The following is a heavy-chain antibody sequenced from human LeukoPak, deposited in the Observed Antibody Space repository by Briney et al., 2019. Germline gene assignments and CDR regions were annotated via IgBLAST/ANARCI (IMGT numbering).Heavy chain of an antibody. V-gene: IGHV5-51*01. Sequence: PGEYLKISCRGSGYSFTTDWIGWVRQMPGKGLEWMVINRPADSYIEYSPSFQGHVTISVDKSINTAYLRWSSLKASDSAFYYCAAGGGYWGQGTLVTVSS. D-gene: IGHD3-16*01. J-gene: IGHJ4*02. CDR1: GYSFTTDW. CDR3: AAGGGY. CDR2: NRPADSYI.